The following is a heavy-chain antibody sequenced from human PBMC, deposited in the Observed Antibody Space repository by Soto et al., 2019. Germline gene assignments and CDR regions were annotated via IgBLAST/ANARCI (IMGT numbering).Heavy chain of an antibody. CDR1: GYNFANYW. CDR2: IYPGNSDT. J-gene: IGHJ4*02. V-gene: IGHV5-51*01. D-gene: IGHD3-9*01. CDR3: ARHVYYDVLKKNY. Sequence: GESLNISCKGSGYNFANYWIGWVRQMHGKGLEWMGIIYPGNSDTRYSPSFQGQVTISADTSISTAYLEWSSLKASDTAIYYCARHVYYDVLKKNYWGQGTLVTVSS.